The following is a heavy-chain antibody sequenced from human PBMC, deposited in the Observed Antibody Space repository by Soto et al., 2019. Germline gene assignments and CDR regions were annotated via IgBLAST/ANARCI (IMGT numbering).Heavy chain of an antibody. D-gene: IGHD6-19*01. J-gene: IGHJ5*02. CDR2: ISSSSSTI. Sequence: GGSLRLSCAASGFTFSSYSMNWVRQAPGKGLEWVSYISSSSSTIYYADSVKGRFTISRDNAKNSLYLQMNSLRAEDTAVYYCARDWSSGWFLRWFDPWGQGTLVTVSS. V-gene: IGHV3-48*01. CDR1: GFTFSSYS. CDR3: ARDWSSGWFLRWFDP.